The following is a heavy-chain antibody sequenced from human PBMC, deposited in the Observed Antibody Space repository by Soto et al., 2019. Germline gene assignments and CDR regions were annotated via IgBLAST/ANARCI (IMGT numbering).Heavy chain of an antibody. CDR3: ERGPAVLLWFGELLDYYYYYYMDV. V-gene: IGHV1-18*01. Sequence: ASVKVSCKASGYTFTSYGISWVRQAPGQGLEWMGWISAYNGNTNYAQKLQGRVTMTTDTSTRAAYMELRSLRSDDTAVYYCERGPAVLLWFGELLDYYYYYYMDVWGKGTTVTVSS. CDR1: GYTFTSYG. D-gene: IGHD3-10*01. CDR2: ISAYNGNT. J-gene: IGHJ6*03.